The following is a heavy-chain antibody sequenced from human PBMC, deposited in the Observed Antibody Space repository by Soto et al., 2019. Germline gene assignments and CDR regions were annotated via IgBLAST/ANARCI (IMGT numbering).Heavy chain of an antibody. CDR3: AREGLASCGCDCYSTGGEGYFDL. Sequence: QVQLQESGPGLVKPSQTLSLTCTVSGGSISSGDYYWSWIRQNPGKGLEWIGYIYYSGSTYYNPFLKSRITISVDTSKNQFSLKLNSVTAADTAVYYCAREGLASCGCDCYSTGGEGYFDLWGRGTLVTVSS. J-gene: IGHJ2*01. CDR2: IYYSGST. V-gene: IGHV4-31*03. CDR1: GGSISSGDYY. D-gene: IGHD2-21*02.